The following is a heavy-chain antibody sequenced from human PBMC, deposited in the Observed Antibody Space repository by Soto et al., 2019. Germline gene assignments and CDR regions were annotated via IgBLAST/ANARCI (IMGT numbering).Heavy chain of an antibody. V-gene: IGHV3-23*01. D-gene: IGHD6-13*01. Sequence: GGSLRLSCAASGFTFTNYAMTWVRQAPERGLEWVSTISGSGGDTYYADSIKGRFTISRDNSKDTLFLQMNSLRAEDTAIYYCAKGIVAGDRYYYYVVDVWGKGTTVTVSS. CDR1: GFTFTNYA. CDR2: ISGSGGDT. CDR3: AKGIVAGDRYYYYVVDV. J-gene: IGHJ6*04.